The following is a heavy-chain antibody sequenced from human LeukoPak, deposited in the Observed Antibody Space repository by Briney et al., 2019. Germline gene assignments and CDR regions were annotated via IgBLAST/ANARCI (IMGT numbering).Heavy chain of an antibody. J-gene: IGHJ6*03. CDR2: ISSSSSYI. CDR1: GFTFSSYS. D-gene: IGHD3-3*01. V-gene: IGHV3-21*01. Sequence: GGSLRLSCAASGFTFSSYSMNWVRQAPGKGLEWVSSISSSSSYIYYADSVKGRFTISRDNAKNSLYLQMNSLRAEDTAVYYCARGFGFLEWLLPDDYYYMDVWGKGTTVTASS. CDR3: ARGFGFLEWLLPDDYYYMDV.